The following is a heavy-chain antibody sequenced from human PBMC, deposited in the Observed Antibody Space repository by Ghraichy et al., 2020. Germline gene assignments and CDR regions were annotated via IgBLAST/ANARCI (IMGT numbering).Heavy chain of an antibody. V-gene: IGHV3-48*03. CDR3: ASNGLVISVDFDY. J-gene: IGHJ4*02. CDR2: ISSSGSTI. Sequence: GALRLSCAASGFTFSSYEMNWVRQAPGKGLEWVSYISSSGSTIYYADSVKGRFTISRDNAKNSLYLQMNSLRAEDTAVYYCASNGLVISVDFDYWGQGTLVTVSS. D-gene: IGHD3-22*01. CDR1: GFTFSSYE.